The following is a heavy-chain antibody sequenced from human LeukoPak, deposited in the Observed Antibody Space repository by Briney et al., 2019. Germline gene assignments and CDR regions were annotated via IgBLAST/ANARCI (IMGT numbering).Heavy chain of an antibody. J-gene: IGHJ3*02. CDR2: ITSTATT. Sequence: LSLTCAVYGGSFSGYYWTWIRQAPGKGLEWVSYITSTATTYYADSVKGRFTISRDNAKTSLYLQMNSLRAEDTAVYYCARDLGPHSSSPNSGAFDIWGQGTMVTVSS. V-gene: IGHV3-11*04. CDR3: ARDLGPHSSSPNSGAFDI. CDR1: GGSFSGYY. D-gene: IGHD6-6*01.